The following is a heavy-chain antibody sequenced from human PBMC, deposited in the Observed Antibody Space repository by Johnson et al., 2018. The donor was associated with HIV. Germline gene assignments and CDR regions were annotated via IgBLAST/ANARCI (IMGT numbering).Heavy chain of an antibody. CDR2: LKSKTDGGTI. D-gene: IGHD1-1*01. J-gene: IGHJ3*02. CDR1: GFTFSS. CDR3: TTGLYWNDAFNI. V-gene: IGHV3-15*01. Sequence: VQLVESGGGVVQPGRSLRLSCAASGFTFSSMHWVRQAPGKGLEWVGRLKSKTDGGTIDYAAPVKGRFTISRDGSKNTLYLHMNGLKTEDTGVYYCTTGLYWNDAFNIWGQGTMVSVSS.